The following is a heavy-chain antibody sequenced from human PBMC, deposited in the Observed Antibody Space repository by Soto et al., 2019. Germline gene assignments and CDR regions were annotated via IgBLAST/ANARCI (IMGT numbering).Heavy chain of an antibody. V-gene: IGHV4-61*01. Sequence: SEPLSHTCNVSGAFVTNPSYCWSWIRLPPGRELECIGYVYYTGSTSYNPSLKSRVTISVDTSKNQFSLKLSSVTAADTAVYYCARGIYDFWSGYNYGMDVWGQGTTVTVSS. CDR1: GAFVTNPSYC. CDR2: VYYTGST. CDR3: ARGIYDFWSGYNYGMDV. D-gene: IGHD3-3*01. J-gene: IGHJ6*02.